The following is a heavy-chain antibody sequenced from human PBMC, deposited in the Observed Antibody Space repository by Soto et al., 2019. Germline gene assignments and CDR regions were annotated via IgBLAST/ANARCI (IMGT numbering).Heavy chain of an antibody. CDR2: IFDSGSN. J-gene: IGHJ2*01. CDR1: GGSISGGVHS. V-gene: IGHV4-30-4*01. Sequence: SETLSLTCTVSGGSISGGVHSWSWLRQPPGKGLEWIGHIFDSGSNYYNPSLKSRLTISVDTSKNQFSLRLSSVTAADTAVYYCAREIMPLTNDWYFDLWGRGTLVTVSS. CDR3: AREIMPLTNDWYFDL. D-gene: IGHD2-8*01.